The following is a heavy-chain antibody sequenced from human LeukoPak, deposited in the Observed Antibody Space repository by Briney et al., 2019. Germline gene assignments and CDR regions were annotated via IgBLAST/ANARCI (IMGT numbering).Heavy chain of an antibody. Sequence: PGGSLRLSCAASGFTFTSYSMNWVRQAPGKGLEWVSSISSSSSYIYYADSVKGRFTISRDNAKNSLYLQMNSLRAEDTAVYYCARDRDRYCSGGSCSEFDYWGQGTLVTVSS. CDR2: ISSSSSYI. CDR1: GFTFTSYS. D-gene: IGHD2-15*01. J-gene: IGHJ4*02. CDR3: ARDRDRYCSGGSCSEFDY. V-gene: IGHV3-21*01.